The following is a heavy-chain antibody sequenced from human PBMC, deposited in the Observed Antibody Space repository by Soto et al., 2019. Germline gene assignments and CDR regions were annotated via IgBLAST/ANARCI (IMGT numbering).Heavy chain of an antibody. D-gene: IGHD2-15*01. V-gene: IGHV3-23*01. CDR1: GFTFSSYA. CDR2: ISGSGGST. J-gene: IGHJ5*02. Sequence: GGSLRLSCAASGFTFSSYAMSWVRQAPGKGLEWVSAISGSGGSTYYADSVKGRFTISRDNSKNTLYLQMKSLRAEDTAVYYCAIFYGTGLDIVVVVAASHALTWGQGTLVTVSS. CDR3: AIFYGTGLDIVVVVAASHALT.